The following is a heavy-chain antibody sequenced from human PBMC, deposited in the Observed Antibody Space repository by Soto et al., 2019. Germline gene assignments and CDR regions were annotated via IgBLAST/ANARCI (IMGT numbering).Heavy chain of an antibody. CDR2: ISAYNGKT. V-gene: IGHV1-18*04. D-gene: IGHD3-16*01. CDR1: GYTFTNYG. CDR3: ARGGRMSANTLAFDI. Sequence: QDQLVQSGAEVKKPGASVKVSCKASGYTFTNYGIIWVRQAPGQGLEWMGWISAYNGKTNYAQKLQGRVTMTTDTSSNTAYMDLRSLRSDDTAVFYCARGGRMSANTLAFDIWGQGTMVTVSS. J-gene: IGHJ3*02.